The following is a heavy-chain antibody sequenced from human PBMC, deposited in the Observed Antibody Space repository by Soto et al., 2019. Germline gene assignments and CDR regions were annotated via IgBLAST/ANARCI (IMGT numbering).Heavy chain of an antibody. Sequence: EVQLVESGGGLIQPGGSLRLTCVVSGFTASSTNYMSWVRQAPGKGLECVSVIYSGGTTFYAASVKGRFTISRDNSKNTLYLQMNSLRAEDTAVYYCHGYGYWGQGTLVTVPS. V-gene: IGHV3-53*01. CDR2: IYSGGTT. J-gene: IGHJ4*02. D-gene: IGHD5-12*01. CDR3: HGYGY. CDR1: GFTASSTNY.